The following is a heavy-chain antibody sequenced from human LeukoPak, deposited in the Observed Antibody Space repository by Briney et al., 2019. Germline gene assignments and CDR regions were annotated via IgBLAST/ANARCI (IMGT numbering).Heavy chain of an antibody. Sequence: GRSLRLSCAASGFTFDDYAMHWVRQAPGKGLEWVSGISWNSGSIGYADSVKGRFTVSRDNAKNSLYLQMNSLRAEDTALYYCAKGGHYDILTGCYPSFDYWGQGTLVTVSS. CDR1: GFTFDDYA. D-gene: IGHD3-9*01. CDR3: AKGGHYDILTGCYPSFDY. CDR2: ISWNSGSI. J-gene: IGHJ4*02. V-gene: IGHV3-9*01.